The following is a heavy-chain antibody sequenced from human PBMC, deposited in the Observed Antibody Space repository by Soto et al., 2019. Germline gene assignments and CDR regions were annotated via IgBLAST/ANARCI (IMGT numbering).Heavy chain of an antibody. CDR3: AREGEMPYSYYGLDV. D-gene: IGHD1-26*01. Sequence: ASVKVSCKASGYTFTTYGISWVRQAPGQGLEWMGWISGYNGHTKYAQKFQGRVTMTTDTSTSTVYMDLRSLRSDDTAVYYCAREGEMPYSYYGLDVSGQGTTVTGSS. CDR1: GYTFTTYG. J-gene: IGHJ6*02. V-gene: IGHV1-18*01. CDR2: ISGYNGHT.